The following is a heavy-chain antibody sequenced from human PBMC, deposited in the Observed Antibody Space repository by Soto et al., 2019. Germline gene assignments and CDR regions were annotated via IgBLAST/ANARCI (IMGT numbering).Heavy chain of an antibody. D-gene: IGHD6-13*01. Sequence: PGGSLRLSCAASVFTFSSYGMHLVRQPPGKGLEWLAVISYDGSNKYYADSVKGRFTISRDNSKNTLYLQMNSLRAEDTAVYFCARDHPYRSTWKGEHYYGMDVWGQGTTLTLSS. J-gene: IGHJ6*02. CDR1: VFTFSSYG. CDR2: ISYDGSNK. V-gene: IGHV3-30*03. CDR3: ARDHPYRSTWKGEHYYGMDV.